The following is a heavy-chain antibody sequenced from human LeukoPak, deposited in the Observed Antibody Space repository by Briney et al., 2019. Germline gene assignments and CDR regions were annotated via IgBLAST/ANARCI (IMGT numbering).Heavy chain of an antibody. CDR1: GYTFTSYG. CDR3: ARDDRYGSGSYYSY. Sequence: ASAKVSCKASGYTFTSYGISWVRQAPGQGLEWMGWISAYNGNTNYAQKLQGRVTMTTDTSTSTAYMELRSLRSDDTAVYYCARDDRYGSGSYYSYWGQGTLVTVSS. J-gene: IGHJ4*02. CDR2: ISAYNGNT. V-gene: IGHV1-18*01. D-gene: IGHD3-10*01.